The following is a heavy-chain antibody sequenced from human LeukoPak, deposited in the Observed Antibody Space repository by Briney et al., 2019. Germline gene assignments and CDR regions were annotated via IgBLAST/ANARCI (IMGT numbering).Heavy chain of an antibody. CDR3: ARDDLRDGAFDI. V-gene: IGHV3-21*04. CDR1: GFTFSKYR. CDR2: ISSSVYI. Sequence: GGSLRLSCTASGFTFSKYRMNWVRQAPGKGLEWVSSISSSVYIHYADSVKGRFTISRDNGKNSLYLQMSSLTAEDTALFYCARDDLRDGAFDIWGQGTMVTVSS. J-gene: IGHJ3*02.